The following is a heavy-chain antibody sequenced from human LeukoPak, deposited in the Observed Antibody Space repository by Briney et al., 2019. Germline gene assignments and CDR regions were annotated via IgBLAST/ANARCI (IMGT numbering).Heavy chain of an antibody. D-gene: IGHD3-10*01. J-gene: IGHJ5*02. CDR3: ARSTMVRGVINWFDP. CDR1: GYSFTSYW. V-gene: IGHV5-51*01. Sequence: GESLKISCKGSGYSFTSYWIGWVRQMPGKGLEWMGVIYPDDSDIRYSPSFQGQVTISADKSISTAYLQWSSLKASDTAMYYCARSTMVRGVINWFDPWGQGTLVTVSS. CDR2: IYPDDSDI.